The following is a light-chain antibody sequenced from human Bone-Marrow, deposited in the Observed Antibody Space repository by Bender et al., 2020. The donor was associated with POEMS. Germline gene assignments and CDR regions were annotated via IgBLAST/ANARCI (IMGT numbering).Light chain of an antibody. CDR1: SSDVGSYDL. Sequence: QSALTQPASVSGSPGQSITISCAGTSSDVGSYDLVSWYQQHPGKAPKLLIHNVSNRPSGVSNRFSGFKSDNRASLTISGLQAEDEADYHCCSYAGSNTLVFGGGTKVTVL. V-gene: IGLV2-23*02. CDR3: CSYAGSNTLV. CDR2: NVS. J-gene: IGLJ2*01.